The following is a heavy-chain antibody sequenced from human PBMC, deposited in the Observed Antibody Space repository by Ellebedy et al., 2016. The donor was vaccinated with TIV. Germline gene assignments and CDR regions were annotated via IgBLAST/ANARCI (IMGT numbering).Heavy chain of an antibody. J-gene: IGHJ6*02. CDR1: GDSVSSNSAA. CDR2: TYYRFQWYN. CDR3: ARGYGRGLDV. Sequence: SQTLSLTCAISGDSVSSNSAAWNWLRQSPSRGFEWLRRTYYRFQWYNDYVVSVRSRITINPDTYKNQFSHQLKSVTPEDTEVYYCARGYGRGLDVWGHGTTVTVSS. V-gene: IGHV6-1*01. D-gene: IGHD3-16*01.